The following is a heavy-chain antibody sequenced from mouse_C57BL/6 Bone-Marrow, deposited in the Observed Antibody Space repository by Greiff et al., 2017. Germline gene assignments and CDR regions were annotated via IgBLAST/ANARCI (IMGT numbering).Heavy chain of an antibody. CDR2: IWSGGST. J-gene: IGHJ4*01. CDR1: GFSLTSYG. D-gene: IGHD1-1*01. Sequence: QVQLQQSGPGLVQPSQRLSITCTVSGFSLTSYGVHWVRQSPGKGLEWLGVIWSGGSTDYNAAFISRLSISKDNSKSQVFFKMNSLQADDTAIYYCARRRAYYGSSLGYWGQGTSVTVSS. CDR3: ARRRAYYGSSLGY. V-gene: IGHV2-2*01.